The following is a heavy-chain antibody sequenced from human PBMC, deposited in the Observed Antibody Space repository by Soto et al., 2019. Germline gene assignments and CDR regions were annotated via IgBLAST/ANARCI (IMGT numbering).Heavy chain of an antibody. CDR1: GGTFSSYT. J-gene: IGHJ1*01. D-gene: IGHD6-6*01. CDR3: AGDRPPSSGQGVEYFKH. Sequence: SVKVSCKASGGTFSSYTISWVRPAPGQGLEWMGRIIPILGIANYAQKFQGRVTITADKSTSTAYMELSSLRSEDTAVYYCAGDRPPSSGQGVEYFKHWGQGTRVTVSS. CDR2: IIPILGIA. V-gene: IGHV1-69*04.